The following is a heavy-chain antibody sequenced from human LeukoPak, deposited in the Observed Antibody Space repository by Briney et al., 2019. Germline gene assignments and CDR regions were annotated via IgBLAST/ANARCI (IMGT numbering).Heavy chain of an antibody. V-gene: IGHV3-21*01. J-gene: IGHJ4*02. CDR3: AREVSEGFDF. Sequence: GGSLRLSCAASGFTFSSYSMNWVRQAPGKGLEWVSSFGTRSTSIYHAGLVKGRFAISRDNAKNSLYLQMNSLRAEDTALYYCAREVSEGFDFWGQGTLVTVSS. CDR2: FGTRSTSI. CDR1: GFTFSSYS. D-gene: IGHD3-22*01.